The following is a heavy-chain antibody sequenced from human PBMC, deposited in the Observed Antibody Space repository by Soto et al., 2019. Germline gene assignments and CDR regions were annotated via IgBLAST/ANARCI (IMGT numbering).Heavy chain of an antibody. CDR2: INAGNGNT. CDR1: GYTFTGYA. J-gene: IGHJ4*02. V-gene: IGHV1-3*05. D-gene: IGHD6-19*01. Sequence: QVQLVQSGAEEKKPGASVKVSCKASGYTFTGYAMHWMRQAPGQRLEWMGWINAGNGNTKYSQKFQGRVTITRDTSASTAYMELSSQRSEDTAVYYCARAVAVPADFDYWGQGTLVTVSS. CDR3: ARAVAVPADFDY.